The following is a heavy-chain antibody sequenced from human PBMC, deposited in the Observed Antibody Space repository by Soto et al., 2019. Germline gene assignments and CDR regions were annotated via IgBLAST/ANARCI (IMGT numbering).Heavy chain of an antibody. D-gene: IGHD6-6*01. V-gene: IGHV4-4*02. CDR1: GGSTSNNNW. CDR2: VYHSGAT. J-gene: IGHJ5*02. CDR3: VGRFVEAPEWFDL. Sequence: SETLSLTCVVSGGSTSNNNWWTWVRQPPGKGLEWIAEVYHSGATNYNPSLRSRVTLSVDKSNNHVSLKLNSVTAADTAVYYFVGRFVEAPEWFDLWGPGTLVTVSS.